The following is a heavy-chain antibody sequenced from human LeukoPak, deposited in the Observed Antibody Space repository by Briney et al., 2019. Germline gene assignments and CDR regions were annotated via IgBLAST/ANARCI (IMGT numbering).Heavy chain of an antibody. CDR2: IYHSGST. CDR1: GGSISSSNW. CDR3: ARGGVDTAMVPFY. J-gene: IGHJ4*02. Sequence: PSETLSLTCAVSGGSISSSNWWSWDRQPPGKGLEWIGEIYHSGSTNYNPSLKSRVTISVDKSKNQFSLKLSSVTAADTAVYYCARGGVDTAMVPFYWGQGTLVTVSS. D-gene: IGHD5-18*01. V-gene: IGHV4-4*02.